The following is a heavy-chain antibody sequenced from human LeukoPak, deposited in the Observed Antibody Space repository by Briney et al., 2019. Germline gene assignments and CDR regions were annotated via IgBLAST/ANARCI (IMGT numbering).Heavy chain of an antibody. Sequence: PGGSLRLSCAASGFTFSNYGIHWARQAPGKGLEWVSAIRGSGDRTYYADSVKGRFTISRDNSKNTLYLQMNSLRAEDTAVYYCAKERPTIAVAVDWGQGTLVTVSS. CDR2: IRGSGDRT. CDR3: AKERPTIAVAVD. J-gene: IGHJ4*02. CDR1: GFTFSNYG. V-gene: IGHV3-23*01. D-gene: IGHD6-19*01.